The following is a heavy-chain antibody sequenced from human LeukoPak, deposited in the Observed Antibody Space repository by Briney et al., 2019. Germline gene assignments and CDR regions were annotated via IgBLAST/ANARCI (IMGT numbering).Heavy chain of an antibody. CDR3: AKERDYDSSGYSGRGYYFDY. Sequence: GGSLRLSCAASGFTFSSYGMHWVRQAPGMGLEWVAVIWYDGSNKYYADSVKGRFTISRDNSKNTLYLQMNSLRAEDTAVYYCAKERDYDSSGYSGRGYYFDYWGQGTLVTVSS. CDR1: GFTFSSYG. V-gene: IGHV3-33*06. D-gene: IGHD3-22*01. J-gene: IGHJ4*02. CDR2: IWYDGSNK.